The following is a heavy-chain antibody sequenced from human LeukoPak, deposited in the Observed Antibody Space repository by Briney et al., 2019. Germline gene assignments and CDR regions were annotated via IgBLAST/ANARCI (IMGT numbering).Heavy chain of an antibody. CDR2: IYSSGGT. CDR3: AKNSSGPAF. J-gene: IGHJ4*02. V-gene: IGHV3-53*01. Sequence: GGSLRLSCAASGFTVSNTYMSWVRQAPGKGLEWVSVIYSSGGTFYSESVKGRFTISRDYSKNTLYLQMNSLRVDDTAVYYCAKNSSGPAFWGQGTLVTVSS. CDR1: GFTVSNTY. D-gene: IGHD6-19*01.